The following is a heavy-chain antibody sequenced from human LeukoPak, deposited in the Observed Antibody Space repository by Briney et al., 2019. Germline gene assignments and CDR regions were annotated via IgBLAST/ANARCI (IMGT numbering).Heavy chain of an antibody. CDR2: ISYDGSNI. D-gene: IGHD1-26*01. Sequence: GRSLRLSCAASGFTFSSYAMHWVRQAPGKGLEWVAVISYDGSNIYYADSVKGRFTISRDNSKNTLYLQMNSLRAEDTAVYYCARDGSRGATRGNWFDPWGQGTLVTVSS. CDR3: ARDGSRGATRGNWFDP. J-gene: IGHJ5*02. V-gene: IGHV3-30-3*01. CDR1: GFTFSSYA.